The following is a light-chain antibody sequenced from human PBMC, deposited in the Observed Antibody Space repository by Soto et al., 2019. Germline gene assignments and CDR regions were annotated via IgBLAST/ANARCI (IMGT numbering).Light chain of an antibody. CDR1: RSISTY. V-gene: IGKV3-11*01. J-gene: IGKJ2*01. CDR3: QQYGSSPPGYT. Sequence: ETVLTQSPATLSLSPGERATLSCRASRSISTYLAWYQQKPGQAPRLLIYEALNRATGIPARFSGSGSGTDFTLTISSLEPEDFAVYYCQQYGSSPPGYTFGQGTKLEIK. CDR2: EAL.